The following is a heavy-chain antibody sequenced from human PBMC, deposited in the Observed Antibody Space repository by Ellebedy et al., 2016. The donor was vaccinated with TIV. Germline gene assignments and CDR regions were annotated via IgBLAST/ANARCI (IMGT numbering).Heavy chain of an antibody. CDR1: GFTFGFSFSRYA. D-gene: IGHD2-2*01. Sequence: GESLKISCAASGFTFGFSFSRYAMSWVRQAPGKGLEWVSAISGSGGSTYYADSVKGRFTISRDNSKNTLYLQLNSLSADDTAVYYCARGSGYCSSTSCSGETDWGQGTPVTVSS. J-gene: IGHJ4*02. V-gene: IGHV3-23*01. CDR3: ARGSGYCSSTSCSGETD. CDR2: ISGSGGST.